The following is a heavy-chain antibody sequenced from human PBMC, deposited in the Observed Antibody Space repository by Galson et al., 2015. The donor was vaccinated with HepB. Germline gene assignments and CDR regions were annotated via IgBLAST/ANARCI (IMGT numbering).Heavy chain of an antibody. V-gene: IGHV3-21*01. CDR3: ASRTRFRTGSGPEDY. CDR2: ISGNTAYI. J-gene: IGHJ4*02. CDR1: GFTFDTYS. Sequence: SLRLSCAASGFTFDTYSLIWVRQAPGQGLQWVSAISGNTAYIYYADSAKGRFTISRDNAKNSLYLQMNRLSAEDTAIYYCASRTRFRTGSGPEDYWGQGTLVTVSS. D-gene: IGHD1/OR15-1a*01.